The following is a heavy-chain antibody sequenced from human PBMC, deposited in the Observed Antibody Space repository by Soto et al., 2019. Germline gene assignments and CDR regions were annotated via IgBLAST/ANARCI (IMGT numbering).Heavy chain of an antibody. CDR3: AKDLCGSSCLYGMDV. J-gene: IGHJ6*02. V-gene: IGHV3-23*01. Sequence: EVQLLESGGGLVQPGGSLRLSCAASGFTFSSHAMTWVRQAPGKGLEWVSGVSGSGGGTYYADSVRGRFTISRDNSKNTRYLQMNSLRAEDTAIYYCAKDLCGSSCLYGMDVWGQGTTVTVSS. CDR2: VSGSGGGT. D-gene: IGHD2-2*01. CDR1: GFTFSSHA.